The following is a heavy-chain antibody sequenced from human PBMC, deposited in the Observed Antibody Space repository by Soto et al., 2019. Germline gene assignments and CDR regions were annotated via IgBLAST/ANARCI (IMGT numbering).Heavy chain of an antibody. CDR1: GGSISSYY. J-gene: IGHJ4*02. CDR3: ARHAEDYDYIWGSYRYGSLDY. Sequence: SETLSLTCTVSGGSISSYYWSWIRHPPGKGLEWIGYIYYSGSTNYNPSLKSRVTISVDTSKNQFSLKLSSVTAADTAVYYCARHAEDYDYIWGSYRYGSLDYWGQGTLVTVSS. V-gene: IGHV4-59*08. D-gene: IGHD3-16*02. CDR2: IYYSGST.